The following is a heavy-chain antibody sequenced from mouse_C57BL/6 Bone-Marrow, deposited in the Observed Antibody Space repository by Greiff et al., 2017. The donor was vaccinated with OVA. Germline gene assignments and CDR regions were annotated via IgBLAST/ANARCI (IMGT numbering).Heavy chain of an antibody. V-gene: IGHV1-26*01. CDR2: INPNNGGT. CDR3: ARSDYYGSSPFDY. J-gene: IGHJ2*01. Sequence: EVQLQQSGPELVKPGASVKISCKASGYTFTDYYMNWVKQSHGKSLEWIGDINPNNGGTSYNQKFKGKATLTVDKSSSTAYMELRSLTSEDSAVYYCARSDYYGSSPFDYWGQGTTLTVSS. CDR1: GYTFTDYY. D-gene: IGHD1-1*01.